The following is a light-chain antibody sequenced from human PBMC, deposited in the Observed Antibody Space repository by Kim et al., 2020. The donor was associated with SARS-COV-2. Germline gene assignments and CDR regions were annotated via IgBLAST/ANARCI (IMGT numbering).Light chain of an antibody. CDR3: SSYTSTYTLV. V-gene: IGLV2-14*03. Sequence: QSALTQPASVSGPPGQSITISCTGTSRDVGGYNYVSWYQQHPGKAPKLMIYDVSNRPSGVSNRFSGSKSGNAASLTISGLQAEDEADYYCSSYTSTYTLVFGGGTQLTVL. CDR2: DVS. CDR1: SRDVGGYNY. J-gene: IGLJ3*02.